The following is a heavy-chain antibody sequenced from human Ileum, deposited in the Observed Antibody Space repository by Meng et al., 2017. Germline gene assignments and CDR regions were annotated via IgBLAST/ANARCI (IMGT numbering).Heavy chain of an antibody. Sequence: EVQLVGSGGGLVQPEGSLRLSCAASGITITNYWMHWVRQAPGKGPEWVSRIKSDGSIIQYADSVKGRFTISRDNAKDTVYLSMSSLRAEDTALYHCANDRINDWGQGTLVTVSS. CDR3: ANDRIND. V-gene: IGHV3-74*03. CDR1: GITITNYW. D-gene: IGHD1-1*01. J-gene: IGHJ1*01. CDR2: IKSDGSII.